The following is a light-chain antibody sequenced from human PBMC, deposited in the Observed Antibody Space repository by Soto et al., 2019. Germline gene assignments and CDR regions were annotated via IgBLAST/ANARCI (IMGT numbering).Light chain of an antibody. Sequence: DIVLTHSPAPLSESPGGXTTLSCRASQSVSRKLVWYQQKPGQAPRLLIYGASSRATGIPDRFSGSGSGTDFTLTVSRLEPEDFAVYFCQHYGTFGPGTKVDIK. CDR1: QSVSRK. V-gene: IGKV3-20*01. CDR3: QHYGT. CDR2: GAS. J-gene: IGKJ3*01.